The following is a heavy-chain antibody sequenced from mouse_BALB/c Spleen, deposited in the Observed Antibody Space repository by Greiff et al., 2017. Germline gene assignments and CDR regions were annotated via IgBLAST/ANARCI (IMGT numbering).Heavy chain of an antibody. V-gene: IGHV1-80*01. CDR3: ARGDYGPFAY. Sequence: VQVVESGAELVRPGSSVKISCKASGYAFSSYWMNWVKQRPGQGLEWIGQIYPGDGDTNYNGKFKGKATLTADKSSSTAYMQLSSLTSEDSAVYFCARGDYGPFAYWGQGTLVTVSA. J-gene: IGHJ3*01. CDR2: IYPGDGDT. D-gene: IGHD2-13*01. CDR1: GYAFSSYW.